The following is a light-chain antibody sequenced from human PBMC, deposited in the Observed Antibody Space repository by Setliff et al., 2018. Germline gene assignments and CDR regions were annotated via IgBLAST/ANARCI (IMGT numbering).Light chain of an antibody. V-gene: IGLV2-8*01. CDR3: SSYEGGNNYV. CDR2: DVT. CDR1: SNDVWGHNY. J-gene: IGLJ1*01. Sequence: QSVLTQPPSAFGSPGQSVTISCTGTSNDVWGHNYVSWYQQHPGKAPQLIIYDVTKRPSGVPDRFSGSKSGNTASLTISGLQPEDEADYYCSSYEGGNNYVFGSGTKVTVL.